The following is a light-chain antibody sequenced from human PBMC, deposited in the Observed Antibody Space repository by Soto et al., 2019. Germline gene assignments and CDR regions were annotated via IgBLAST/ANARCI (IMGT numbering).Light chain of an antibody. J-gene: IGKJ1*01. CDR2: GSS. CDR1: QSVTDNY. V-gene: IGKV3-20*01. CDR3: QQYDSPPWT. Sequence: EIVLTQSPGTLSLSPGETATLSCRASQSVTDNYVAWYKQNPGQAPRLLIHGSSNRATGLPDRFSGSGSGTDFTLTISRLEPEDFAMYYCQQYDSPPWTFGQGTQVDIK.